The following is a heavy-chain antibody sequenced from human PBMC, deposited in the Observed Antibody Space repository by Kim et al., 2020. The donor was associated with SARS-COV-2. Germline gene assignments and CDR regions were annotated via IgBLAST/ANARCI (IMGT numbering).Heavy chain of an antibody. CDR3: ARGEFLEWLSPGNFDY. Sequence: RKRRVTISVDTSKNQFSLKLSSVTAADTAVYYCARGEFLEWLSPGNFDYWGQGTLVTVSS. D-gene: IGHD3-3*01. J-gene: IGHJ4*02. V-gene: IGHV4-31*02.